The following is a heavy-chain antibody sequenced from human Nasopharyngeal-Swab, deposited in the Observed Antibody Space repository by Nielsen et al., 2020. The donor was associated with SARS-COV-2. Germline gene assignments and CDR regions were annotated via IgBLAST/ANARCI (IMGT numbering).Heavy chain of an antibody. CDR2: INPKTGFT. J-gene: IGHJ6*02. CDR1: GHSFADFY. CDR3: ARHFGVVISHYYFYGMHV. V-gene: IGHV1-2*02. Sequence: ASVKVSCKASGHSFADFYIHWVRQAPGQGLEWMGWINPKTGFTNYAQKFQGRVTMTRDTSISTAYMDLSRLKSDDTAVYYCARHFGVVISHYYFYGMHVWGQGTTVTVSS. D-gene: IGHD3-3*01.